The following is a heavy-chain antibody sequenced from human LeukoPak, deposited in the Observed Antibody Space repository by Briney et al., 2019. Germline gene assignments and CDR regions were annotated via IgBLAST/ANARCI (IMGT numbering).Heavy chain of an antibody. CDR1: GFTFSRYW. V-gene: IGHV3-74*01. D-gene: IGHD6-19*01. CDR2: INSDGRST. Sequence: PGGSLRLSCAASGFTFSRYWMHWGRQAPGKGLVWVSRINSDGRSTNYADSVKGRFTISRDNAKNTLYLQMNSLRAEDTAVYYCARDPDSSGWSSIEYWGQGTLVTVSS. CDR3: ARDPDSSGWSSIEY. J-gene: IGHJ4*02.